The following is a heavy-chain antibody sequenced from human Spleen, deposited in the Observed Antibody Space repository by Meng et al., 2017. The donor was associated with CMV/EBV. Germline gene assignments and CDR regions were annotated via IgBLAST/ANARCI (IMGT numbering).Heavy chain of an antibody. CDR2: ISGSGGST. J-gene: IGHJ4*02. D-gene: IGHD2-15*01. Sequence: GESLKISCAASGFTVSTNYMSWVRQAPGKGLEWVSSISGSGGSTKYADSVKGRFTISRDNSKNTLYLQMNSLRAEDTAVYYCAKTARVGAADFDYWGQGTLVTVSS. CDR3: AKTARVGAADFDY. V-gene: IGHV3-23*01. CDR1: GFTVSTNY.